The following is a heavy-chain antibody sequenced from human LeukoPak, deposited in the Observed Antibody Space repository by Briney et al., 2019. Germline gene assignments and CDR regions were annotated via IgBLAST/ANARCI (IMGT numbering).Heavy chain of an antibody. CDR1: GFTFSDYY. V-gene: IGHV3-11*01. Sequence: RGSLRLSCAASGFTFSDYYMSWIRQAPGKGLEWVSYISSSGSTIYYADSVKGRFTISRDNAKNSLYLQMNSLRAEDTAVYYCARDPTQDYYDSSGYSYYYYGMDVWGQGTTVTVSS. J-gene: IGHJ6*02. CDR3: ARDPTQDYYDSSGYSYYYYGMDV. D-gene: IGHD3-22*01. CDR2: ISSSGSTI.